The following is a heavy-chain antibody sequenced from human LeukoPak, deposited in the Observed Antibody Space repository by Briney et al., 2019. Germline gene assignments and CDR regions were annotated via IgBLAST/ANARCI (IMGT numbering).Heavy chain of an antibody. Sequence: GGSLRLSCAASGFTFSSYGMSWGRHAPGKGVDWVSGISGSGGSTYYADSVKGRFTISRDNSKNTLYLQMNSLRAEDTAVYYCAKDARDIIVVPAASFDYWGQGTLVTVSS. D-gene: IGHD2-2*01. J-gene: IGHJ4*02. V-gene: IGHV3-23*01. CDR1: GFTFSSYG. CDR3: AKDARDIIVVPAASFDY. CDR2: ISGSGGST.